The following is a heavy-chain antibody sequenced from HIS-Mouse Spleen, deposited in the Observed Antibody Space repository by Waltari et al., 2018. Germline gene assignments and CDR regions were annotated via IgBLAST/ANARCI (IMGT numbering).Heavy chain of an antibody. Sequence: QVQLVQSGAEVKKPGASVKVSCKASGYTFTGYYMHWVRQAPGQGLEGMGWINPNTGCTNYAQKFKGRVTRTRDTSISTAYMELSRLRSDDTAVYYCARGRYSSSWYYFDYWGQGTLVTVSS. CDR2: INPNTGCT. V-gene: IGHV1-2*02. CDR1: GYTFTGYY. CDR3: ARGRYSSSWYYFDY. D-gene: IGHD6-13*01. J-gene: IGHJ4*02.